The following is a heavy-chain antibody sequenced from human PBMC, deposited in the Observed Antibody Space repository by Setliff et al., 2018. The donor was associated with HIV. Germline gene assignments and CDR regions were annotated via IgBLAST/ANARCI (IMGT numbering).Heavy chain of an antibody. CDR3: ARVLRGAAGCLDY. CDR1: GFTVDNYG. CDR2: INWNGVTT. V-gene: IGHV3-20*04. D-gene: IGHD6-13*01. Sequence: GGSLRLSCAASGFTVDNYGMSWVRQSPGKGLEWVSTINWNGVTTYYADSVKGRFTISRDNSKNTLYLQMGSLRAEDMAVYYCARVLRGAAGCLDYWGQGTLVTVSS. J-gene: IGHJ4*02.